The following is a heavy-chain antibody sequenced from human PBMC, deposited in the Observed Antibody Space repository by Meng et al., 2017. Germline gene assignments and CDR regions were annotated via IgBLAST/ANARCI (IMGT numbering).Heavy chain of an antibody. D-gene: IGHD6-19*01. CDR2: ISSSGATI. Sequence: GGSLRLSCAASGFTFSSYWMHWVRQAPGKGLEWVSYISSSGATIFYADSVKGRFTISRDNTKNSLYLQMNSLRVEDTAVYYCARDPLGIAVAATGAYWGQGTLVTVSS. CDR1: GFTFSSYW. J-gene: IGHJ4*02. CDR3: ARDPLGIAVAATGAY. V-gene: IGHV3-48*04.